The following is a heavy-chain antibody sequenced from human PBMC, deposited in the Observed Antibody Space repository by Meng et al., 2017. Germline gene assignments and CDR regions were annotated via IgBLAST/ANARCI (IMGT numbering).Heavy chain of an antibody. CDR2: IKQDGREK. CDR3: ARDLRARGYSYGPSPEYYYYGMDV. D-gene: IGHD5-18*01. V-gene: IGHV3-7*01. CDR1: VFTSISYL. Sequence: LTCAAPVFTSISYLMSSVRQALGEGLEWVTNIKQDGREKYYVDSVKGRFTISRDNAKNSLYLQMNSLRAEDTAVYYCARDLRARGYSYGPSPEYYYYGMDVWGQGTTVTVSS. J-gene: IGHJ6*02.